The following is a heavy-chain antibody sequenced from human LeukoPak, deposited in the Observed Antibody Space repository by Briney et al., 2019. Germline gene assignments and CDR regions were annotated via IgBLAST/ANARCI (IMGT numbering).Heavy chain of an antibody. CDR3: ARSNYDILTGYYYFDY. Sequence: ETLSLTCTVSGGSISSYYWSWIRQPPGKGLEWIGYIYYSGSTNYNPSLKSRVTISVDTSKNQFSLKLSSVTAADTAVYYCARSNYDILTGYYYFDYWGQGTLVSVSS. D-gene: IGHD3-9*01. V-gene: IGHV4-59*01. J-gene: IGHJ4*02. CDR1: GGSISSYY. CDR2: IYYSGST.